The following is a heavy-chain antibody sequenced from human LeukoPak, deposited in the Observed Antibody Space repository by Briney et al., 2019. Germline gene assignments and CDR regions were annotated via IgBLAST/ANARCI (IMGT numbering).Heavy chain of an antibody. D-gene: IGHD2-8*01. J-gene: IGHJ6*02. CDR2: ISYDGSNK. CDR1: GFTFSSYA. V-gene: IGHV3-30-3*01. Sequence: GRSLRLSCAASGFTFSSYAMHWVRQAPGKGLEWVAVISYDGSNKYYADSVKGRFTISRDNSKNTLYLQMNSLRAEDTAVYYCARDSVDCNNGVCDYYYYGMDVWGQGTTVTVSS. CDR3: ARDSVDCNNGVCDYYYYGMDV.